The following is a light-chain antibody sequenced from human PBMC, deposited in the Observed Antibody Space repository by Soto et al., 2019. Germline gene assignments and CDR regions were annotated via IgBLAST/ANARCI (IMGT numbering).Light chain of an antibody. CDR1: QSVSSSY. CDR2: GAS. J-gene: IGKJ1*01. CDR3: QQYGKLPRT. Sequence: EIVLTQSPGTLSLSPGERATLSCRASQSVSSSYLAWYQQKPGQAPRLLIFGASRRATGIPDRFSGSGSGTNFILTISRLEPEDFAVYYCQQYGKLPRTFGQGTKVDIK. V-gene: IGKV3-20*01.